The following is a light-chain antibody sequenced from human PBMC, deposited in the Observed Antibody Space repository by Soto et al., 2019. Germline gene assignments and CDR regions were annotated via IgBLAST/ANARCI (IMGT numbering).Light chain of an antibody. CDR2: INSDGSL. Sequence: QSVLTQSPSASASLGASIRLTCTLSSGRMDFAIAWHQQRPEKGPRYLMKINSDGSLSRGDGIPERFSGSSSGAERLLTISSLQSEDEGDYYCQTWGTGIKVVFGGGTKLTVL. CDR3: QTWGTGIKVV. J-gene: IGLJ3*02. V-gene: IGLV4-69*01. CDR1: SGRMDFA.